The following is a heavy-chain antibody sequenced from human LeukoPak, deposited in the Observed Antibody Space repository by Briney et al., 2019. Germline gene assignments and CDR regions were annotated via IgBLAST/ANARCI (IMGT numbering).Heavy chain of an antibody. Sequence: GGSLRLSCAASGFTFSTYNMNWVRQAPGKGLEWVSSISSSSYIYYADSVKGRFTISRDNAKNSLYLQMNSLRAEDTAVYYCARGVDYHYYFDYWAQGTLVTVSS. D-gene: IGHD4-11*01. CDR1: GFTFSTYN. J-gene: IGHJ4*02. V-gene: IGHV3-21*01. CDR2: ISSSSYI. CDR3: ARGVDYHYYFDY.